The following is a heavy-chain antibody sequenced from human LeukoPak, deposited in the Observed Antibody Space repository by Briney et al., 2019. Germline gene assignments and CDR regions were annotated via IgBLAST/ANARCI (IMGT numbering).Heavy chain of an antibody. V-gene: IGHV3-23*01. D-gene: IGHD1-1*01. CDR2: MSGGGGAT. Sequence: GGSLRLSCAAFGFTFKSYAMSWVRQTPGKGLEWVSGMSGGGGATYSADPVKGRFTISRDNSKSTLTLQMNNLRAEDTAVYYCAKGIKNWNAPFDYWGQGTLVTVSS. CDR1: GFTFKSYA. J-gene: IGHJ4*02. CDR3: AKGIKNWNAPFDY.